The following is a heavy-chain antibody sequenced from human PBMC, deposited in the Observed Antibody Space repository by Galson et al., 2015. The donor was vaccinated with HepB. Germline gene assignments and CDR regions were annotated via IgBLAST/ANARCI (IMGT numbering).Heavy chain of an antibody. CDR1: GGSISSSSYY. CDR2: IYYSGST. J-gene: IGHJ4*02. CDR3: ARHEAVAGGMDY. V-gene: IGHV4-39*01. Sequence: TLSLTCTVSGGSISSSSYYWGWIRQPPGKGLEWIGSIYYSGSTYYNPSLKTRVTISVDTSKNQFSLKLSSVTAADTAVYYCARHEAVAGGMDYWGQGTLVTVSS. D-gene: IGHD6-19*01.